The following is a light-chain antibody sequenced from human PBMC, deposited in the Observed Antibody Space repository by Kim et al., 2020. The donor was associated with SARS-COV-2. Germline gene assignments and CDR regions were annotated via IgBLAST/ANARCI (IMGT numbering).Light chain of an antibody. V-gene: IGLV3-25*03. CDR3: QSTDSSDSSRV. CDR2: KDT. Sequence: SYELTQPPSVSVSPGQTASITCSGDGLAKQHGYWFQQRPGQAPVLVIYKDTERSSGIPERFSGSSSGTTVTLTISGVQAEDEADYYCQSTDSSDSSRVFGGGTRLTVL. CDR1: GLAKQH. J-gene: IGLJ3*02.